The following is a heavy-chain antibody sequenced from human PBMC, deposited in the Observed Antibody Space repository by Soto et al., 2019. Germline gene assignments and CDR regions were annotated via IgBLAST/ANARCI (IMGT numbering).Heavy chain of an antibody. V-gene: IGHV1-8*01. Sequence: QVQLVQSGAEVKKPGASVKVSCKASGYTFTSYDINWVRQATGQGLEWMGWMNPNSGNTGYAQKFQGRVTMTRNTSISTAYMELSSLRSEDTAVYYCARRREDIVVVPAAKLTPYYYYYMDVWGKGTTVTVSS. D-gene: IGHD2-2*01. CDR3: ARRREDIVVVPAAKLTPYYYYYMDV. J-gene: IGHJ6*03. CDR2: MNPNSGNT. CDR1: GYTFTSYD.